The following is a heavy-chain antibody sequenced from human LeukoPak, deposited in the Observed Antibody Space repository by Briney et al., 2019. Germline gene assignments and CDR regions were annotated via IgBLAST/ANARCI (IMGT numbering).Heavy chain of an antibody. CDR1: GFTFSSYG. CDR3: AKGGPAGGYRNSWYNWFDP. J-gene: IGHJ5*02. V-gene: IGHV3-30*02. CDR2: IRCDGSNK. Sequence: PGGSLRLSCAASGFTFSSYGMHWGRQAPGKGLGWVAFIRCDGSNKYYADSGKGGFTISRDNSKNTLYLQINRLRDEDTAVYYCAKGGPAGGYRNSWYNWFDPWGQGTLVTVSS. D-gene: IGHD6-13*01.